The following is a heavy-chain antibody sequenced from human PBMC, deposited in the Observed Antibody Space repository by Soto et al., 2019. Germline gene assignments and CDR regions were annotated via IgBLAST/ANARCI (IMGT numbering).Heavy chain of an antibody. J-gene: IGHJ4*02. V-gene: IGHV3-64D*06. CDR3: VKALRYFDWLPVFDY. D-gene: IGHD3-9*01. CDR2: ISSNGGST. CDR1: GFTFSSYA. Sequence: EVQLVESGGGLVQPGGSLRLSCSASGFTFSSYAMHWVRQAPGKGLEYVSAISSNGGSTYYEDSVKGRFTISRDNSKNTLYLQMSSMRAEDTAVYYCVKALRYFDWLPVFDYWGQGTLVTVSS.